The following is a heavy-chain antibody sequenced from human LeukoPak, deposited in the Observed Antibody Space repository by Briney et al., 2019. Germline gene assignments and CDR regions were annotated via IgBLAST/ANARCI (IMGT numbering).Heavy chain of an antibody. D-gene: IGHD3-22*01. Sequence: SETLSLTCSVSGGSISSLYWSWIRQPPGKGLEWIGYIYYTGSTNYNPSLKSRVTISVDTSKNQFSLKLSSVTAADTAVYYCARAYYDSSGYLPLFDYWGQGTLVTVSS. CDR1: GGSISSLY. V-gene: IGHV4-59*01. J-gene: IGHJ4*02. CDR2: IYYTGST. CDR3: ARAYYDSSGYLPLFDY.